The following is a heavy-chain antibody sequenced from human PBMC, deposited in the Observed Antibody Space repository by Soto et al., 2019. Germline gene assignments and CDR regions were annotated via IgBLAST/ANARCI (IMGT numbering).Heavy chain of an antibody. CDR3: AREGFNYYDGTQLPNAFAA. V-gene: IGHV1-69*06. CDR2: VIPVFDTI. J-gene: IGHJ3*01. Sequence: ASVKVSWKASGGTFSTYSISWVRQAPGEGLEWLGNVIPVFDTIHYAEKFQGRVTITADKSTGTAYMELSSLRSDDTALYFCAREGFNYYDGTQLPNAFAAWGQGTMVTVSS. D-gene: IGHD3-16*01. CDR1: GGTFSTYS.